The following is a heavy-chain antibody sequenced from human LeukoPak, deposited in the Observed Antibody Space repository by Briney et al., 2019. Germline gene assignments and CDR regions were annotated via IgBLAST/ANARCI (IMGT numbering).Heavy chain of an antibody. CDR3: ARDEYGDFQGFDY. Sequence: SETLSLTCTVSGGSISSSNYYWGWIRQPPGKGLEWIGSVFYSGTTHYNPSLKSRVTISVDTSKNQFSLKLTSVTAAHTAVYYCARDEYGDFQGFDYWGQGTRVTVSS. CDR1: GGSISSSNYY. CDR2: VFYSGTT. J-gene: IGHJ4*02. D-gene: IGHD4-17*01. V-gene: IGHV4-39*07.